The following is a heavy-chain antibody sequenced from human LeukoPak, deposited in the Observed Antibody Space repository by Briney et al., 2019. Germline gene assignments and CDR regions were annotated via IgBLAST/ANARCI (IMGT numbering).Heavy chain of an antibody. CDR2: INPNSGGT. J-gene: IGHJ5*02. V-gene: IGHV1-2*02. CDR1: GYTFTGYY. CDR3: ACYCSSTSCPINWFDP. D-gene: IGHD2-2*01. Sequence: ASVKVSYKASGYTFTGYYMHWVRQAPGQGLEWMGWINPNSGGTNYAQKFQGRVTMTRDTSISTAYMELSRLRSDDTAVYYCACYCSSTSCPINWFDPWGQGTLVTVSS.